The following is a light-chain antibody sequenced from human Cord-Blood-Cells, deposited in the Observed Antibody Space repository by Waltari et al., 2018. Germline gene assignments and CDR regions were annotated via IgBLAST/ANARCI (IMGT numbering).Light chain of an antibody. CDR2: GAS. CDR1: QSVSSN. CDR3: QQYNNWPPLT. J-gene: IGKJ4*01. V-gene: IGKV3-15*01. Sequence: EIVMTQSPATLSVSPGERATISCRARQSVSSNFAWYQQKPEQAPRLLIYGASTRATGIPARFSCSGSGTEFTLTISRLQSEDFAVYYCQQYNNWPPLTFGGGTKVENK.